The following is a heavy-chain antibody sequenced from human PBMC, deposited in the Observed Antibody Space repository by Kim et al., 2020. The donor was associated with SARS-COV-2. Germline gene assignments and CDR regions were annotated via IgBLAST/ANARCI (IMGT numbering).Heavy chain of an antibody. D-gene: IGHD6-6*01. V-gene: IGHV4-31*02. J-gene: IGHJ4*02. CDR3: ARDRLGSSSRFDY. Sequence: STPSLKSRVTISVDTSKNQFSLKLSSVTAADTAVYYCARDRLGSSSRFDYWGQGTLVTVSS.